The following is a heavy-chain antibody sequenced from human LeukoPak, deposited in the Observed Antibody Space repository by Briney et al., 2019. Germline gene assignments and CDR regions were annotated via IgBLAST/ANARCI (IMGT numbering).Heavy chain of an antibody. V-gene: IGHV4-34*01. CDR2: INHSGST. Sequence: SETLSLTCAVYGGSFSGYYWSWIRQRPGKGLEWIGEINHSGSTNYNPSLKSRVTISVDTSKNQFSLKLSSVTAADTAVYYCARYPKWARPGGPWFDPWGQGTLVTVSS. CDR1: GGSFSGYY. D-gene: IGHD6-6*01. J-gene: IGHJ5*02. CDR3: ARYPKWARPGGPWFDP.